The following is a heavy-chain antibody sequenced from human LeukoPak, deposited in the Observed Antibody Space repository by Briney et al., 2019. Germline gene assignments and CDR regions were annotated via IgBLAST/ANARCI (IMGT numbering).Heavy chain of an antibody. CDR3: ARVTVAVKNPVPFDP. CDR2: INHSGST. J-gene: IGHJ5*02. D-gene: IGHD5-18*01. V-gene: IGHV4-34*01. CDR1: GGSFSGYY. Sequence: SSETLSLTCAVYGGSFSGYYWSWIRQPPGKGLEWIGEINHSGSTNYNPSLKSRVTISVDTSKNQLSLKLSSVTAADTAVYYCARVTVAVKNPVPFDPWGQGTLVTVSS.